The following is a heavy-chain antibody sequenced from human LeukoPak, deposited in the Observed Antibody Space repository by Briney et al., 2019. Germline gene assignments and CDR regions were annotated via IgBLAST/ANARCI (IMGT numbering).Heavy chain of an antibody. CDR1: GGSISSYY. CDR2: IYYSGST. J-gene: IGHJ6*03. CDR3: ASGREGSGSHYPYYYYYMDV. V-gene: IGHV4-59*01. D-gene: IGHD1-26*01. Sequence: SETLSLTCTVSGGSISSYYWSWIRQPPGKGLEWIGYIYYSGSTNYNPSLKSRVTISVDTSKNQFSLKLSSVTAADTAVYYCASGREGSGSHYPYYYYYMDVWGKGTTVTVSS.